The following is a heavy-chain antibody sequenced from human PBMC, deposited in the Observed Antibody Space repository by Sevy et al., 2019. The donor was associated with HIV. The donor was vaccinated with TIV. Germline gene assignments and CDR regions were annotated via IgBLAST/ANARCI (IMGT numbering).Heavy chain of an antibody. D-gene: IGHD5-12*01. CDR3: ARNTGFAYGDNWFDP. CDR2: INWNGGTK. CDR1: GFTFENYG. Sequence: GGSLRLSCAVSGFTFENYGMSWVRQAPGKGLEWVTGINWNGGTKNYVDSVKGRSTISRDNAKNSLNLQMDSLRVEDTAVYYCARNTGFAYGDNWFDPWGQGTLVTVSS. J-gene: IGHJ5*02. V-gene: IGHV3-20*04.